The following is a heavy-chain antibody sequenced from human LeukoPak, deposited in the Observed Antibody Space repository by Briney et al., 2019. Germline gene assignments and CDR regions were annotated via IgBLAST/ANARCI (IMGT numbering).Heavy chain of an antibody. J-gene: IGHJ2*01. Sequence: ASVRVSCKASGYIFTNYGISWVRQAPGQGLEWMGWIGAYNGNPNFAQKLQGRVTMTTDTSTSTAYMELRSLRSDDTAVYYCARDRQLRAWYFDLWGRGTLVTVSS. CDR1: GYIFTNYG. CDR2: IGAYNGNP. CDR3: ARDRQLRAWYFDL. V-gene: IGHV1-18*01. D-gene: IGHD1-1*01.